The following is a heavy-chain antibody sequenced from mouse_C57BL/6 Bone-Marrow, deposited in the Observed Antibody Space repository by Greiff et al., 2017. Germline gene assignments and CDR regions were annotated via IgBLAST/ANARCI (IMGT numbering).Heavy chain of an antibody. V-gene: IGHV1-72*01. D-gene: IGHD2-1*01. CDR2: IDPHSGGT. CDR1: GYTFTSYW. J-gene: IGHJ1*03. Sequence: VQLQQPGAELVKPGASVKLSCKASGYTFTSYWMHWVKQRPGRGLEWIGRIDPHSGGTKYNEKFKSKATLTVDKPSSTAYMQLSSLTSEDSAVYYCAHGNYFYWYFAVWGTGTTVTVSS. CDR3: AHGNYFYWYFAV.